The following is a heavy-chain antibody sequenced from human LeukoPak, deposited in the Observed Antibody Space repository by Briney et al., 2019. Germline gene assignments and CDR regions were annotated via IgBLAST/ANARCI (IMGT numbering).Heavy chain of an antibody. Sequence: GASVKVSCKASGYTFTGYYMHWVRQAPGQGLEWMGWINPNSGGTNYAQKFQGRVTMTRDTSISTAYMGLSRLRSDDTAVYYCARDSTEIGSSGWYPNDYWGQGTLVTVSS. D-gene: IGHD6-19*01. CDR1: GYTFTGYY. V-gene: IGHV1-2*02. CDR3: ARDSTEIGSSGWYPNDY. J-gene: IGHJ4*02. CDR2: INPNSGGT.